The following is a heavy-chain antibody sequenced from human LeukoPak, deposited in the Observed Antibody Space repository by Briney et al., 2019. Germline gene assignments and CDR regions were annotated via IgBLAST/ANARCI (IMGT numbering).Heavy chain of an antibody. CDR2: IFYSGGT. CDR3: ARQMNTVTADY. D-gene: IGHD4-17*01. V-gene: IGHV4-39*01. Sequence: SETLSLTCTVSGGSISSSSYFWGWIRQPPGKGLEWIGSIFYSGGTYYNPSLNSRVTISIDTSKNQFSLRLSSVTAADTAVYYCARQMNTVTADYWGQGTLVTVSS. J-gene: IGHJ4*02. CDR1: GGSISSSSYF.